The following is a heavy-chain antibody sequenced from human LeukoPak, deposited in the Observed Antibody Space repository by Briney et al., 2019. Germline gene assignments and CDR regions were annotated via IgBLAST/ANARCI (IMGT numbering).Heavy chain of an antibody. Sequence: PSETLSLTCAVYGGSFSGYYWSWIRQPPGKGPEWVASIHYTGSTYYNPSLRSRVTMLVDTSRNQLSLRLTSVTAADTAVYYCARGVQGWFAPWGQGTLVTVSS. CDR1: GGSFSGYY. CDR2: IHYTGST. J-gene: IGHJ5*02. D-gene: IGHD3-10*01. V-gene: IGHV4-34*01. CDR3: ARGVQGWFAP.